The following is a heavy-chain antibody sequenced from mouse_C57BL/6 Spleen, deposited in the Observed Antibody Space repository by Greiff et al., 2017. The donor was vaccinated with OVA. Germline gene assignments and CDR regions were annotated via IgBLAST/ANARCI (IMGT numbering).Heavy chain of an antibody. Sequence: EVQLVESGGGLVKPGGSLKLSCAASGFTFSSYAMSWVRQTPEKRLEWVATISDGGSYTYYPDNVKGRFTISRDNAKNNLYLQMSHLKSEDTAMYYCARDLITTVDYYAMDYWGQGTSVTVSS. V-gene: IGHV5-4*01. J-gene: IGHJ4*01. CDR1: GFTFSSYA. CDR3: ARDLITTVDYYAMDY. D-gene: IGHD1-1*01. CDR2: ISDGGSYT.